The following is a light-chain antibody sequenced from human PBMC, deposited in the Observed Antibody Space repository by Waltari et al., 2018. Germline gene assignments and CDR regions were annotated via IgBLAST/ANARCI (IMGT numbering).Light chain of an antibody. J-gene: IGKJ1*01. Sequence: EIVLAQSPGTLSLSPGERATLSCRASQSVSRSLAWYQQKPGQAPRLLIYGTSIRATGFPDRFSGSGSGTDFSLTISRLESEDFAVYYCQHYVRLPATFGQGTKVEIK. CDR1: QSVSRS. CDR3: QHYVRLPAT. V-gene: IGKV3-20*01. CDR2: GTS.